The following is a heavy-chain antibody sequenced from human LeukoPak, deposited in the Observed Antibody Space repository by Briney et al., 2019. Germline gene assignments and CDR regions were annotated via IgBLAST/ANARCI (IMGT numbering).Heavy chain of an antibody. J-gene: IGHJ4*02. CDR1: GFTFSSYW. Sequence: GGSLRLSCAASGFTFSSYWMSWVRQAPGKGLEWVANIKQDGSEKYYVDSVKGRFTISRDNAKNSLYLQMNSLRAEDTAVYYCARYYYDYVWGSYRYTGHFDYWGQGTLVTVSS. CDR3: ARYYYDYVWGSYRYTGHFDY. CDR2: IKQDGSEK. V-gene: IGHV3-7*01. D-gene: IGHD3-16*02.